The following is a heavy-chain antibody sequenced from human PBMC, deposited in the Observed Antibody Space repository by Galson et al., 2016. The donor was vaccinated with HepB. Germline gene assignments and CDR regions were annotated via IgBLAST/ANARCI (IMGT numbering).Heavy chain of an antibody. CDR2: ISNDESNK. CDR1: GFTFNSYA. D-gene: IGHD1-26*01. Sequence: SLRLSCAASGFTFNSYAMHWVRQAPGKGLEWLALISNDESNKYYGDSVKGRFTISRDNSKNTVYMHMNSLRAEDTAVYYFTKDDRATRLGMLGNWGQGALVTVSS. CDR3: TKDDRATRLGMLGN. V-gene: IGHV3-30*18. J-gene: IGHJ4*02.